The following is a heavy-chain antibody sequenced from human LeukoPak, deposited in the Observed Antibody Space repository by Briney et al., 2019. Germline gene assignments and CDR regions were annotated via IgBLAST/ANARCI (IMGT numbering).Heavy chain of an antibody. V-gene: IGHV1-8*01. J-gene: IGHJ3*01. CDR3: ARRRCGGDCYSDGFDA. D-gene: IGHD2-21*02. CDR2: MNPNSGNT. CDR1: GYTFTSSD. Sequence: GASVKVSCKASGYTFTSSDINWVRQATGQGLEWMGWMNPNSGNTGYAQKFQGRVTMTRNASISTAHMELSSLRSEDTAVYYCARRRCGGDCYSDGFDAWGQGTVVTVSS.